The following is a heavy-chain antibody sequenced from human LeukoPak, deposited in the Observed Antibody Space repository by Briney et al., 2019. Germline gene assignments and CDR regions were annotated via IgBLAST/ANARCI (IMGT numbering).Heavy chain of an antibody. CDR1: GLTFSSYA. CDR2: ISGSGDST. V-gene: IGHV3-23*01. CDR3: AKASRLLHGSGSYPGYFDY. Sequence: GGSLRLPCAASGLTFSSYAMSWVRQAPGKGLEWVSSISGSGDSTYYADSVKGRFTISRDNSKNTLYLQMNSLRAEDTAVYYCAKASRLLHGSGSYPGYFDYWGQGTLVTVSS. J-gene: IGHJ4*02. D-gene: IGHD3-10*01.